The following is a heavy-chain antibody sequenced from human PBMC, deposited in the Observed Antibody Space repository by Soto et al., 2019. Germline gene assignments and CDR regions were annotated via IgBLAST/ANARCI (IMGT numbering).Heavy chain of an antibody. V-gene: IGHV3-21*01. J-gene: IGHJ5*01. CDR2: IGSSTGYI. Sequence: PGGSLRLSCAASGFTFSNYNMNRVRQAPGKGLEWVSFIGSSTGYIYYADSVKGRFTISRDNAKNSLYLQMNSLRAEDTAVYYCAGGSYYWFDSWGRGTLVTVSS. D-gene: IGHD3-10*01. CDR1: GFTFSNYN. CDR3: AGGSYYWFDS.